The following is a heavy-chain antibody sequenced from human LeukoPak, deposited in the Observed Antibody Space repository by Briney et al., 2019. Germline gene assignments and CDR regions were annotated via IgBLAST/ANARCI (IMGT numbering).Heavy chain of an antibody. D-gene: IGHD3/OR15-3a*01. CDR2: INSDGSST. CDR3: GRDRYDFSGFDP. CDR1: GFTFSTYW. V-gene: IGHV3-74*01. Sequence: GGSLRLSCAASGFTFSTYWMHWVRQGPGKGLVRVARINSDGSSTSYVDSVKGRFTISRDNAKNTLYLQMNSLRAEDTAVYYCGRDRYDFSGFDPWGQGTLVTVSS. J-gene: IGHJ5*02.